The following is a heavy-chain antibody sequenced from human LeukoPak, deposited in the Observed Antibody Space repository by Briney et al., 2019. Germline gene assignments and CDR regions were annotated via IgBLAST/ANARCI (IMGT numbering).Heavy chain of an antibody. CDR3: PREEWYVFFFAP. J-gene: IGHJ5*01. CDR2: IRPTSTNI. V-gene: IGHV3-21*01. D-gene: IGHD2-8*01. Sequence: NPGGSLRLSCAASGFTLSAHTMSWVRQAPGKGLEWVSSIRPTSTNIFQPASMKGRFTISRDNAKNILYLQIQSLRVQHTAAYHYPREEWYVFFFAPCGQGTLVTAPS. CDR1: GFTLSAHT.